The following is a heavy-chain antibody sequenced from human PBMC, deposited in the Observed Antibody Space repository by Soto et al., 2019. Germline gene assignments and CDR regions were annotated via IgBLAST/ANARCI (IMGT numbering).Heavy chain of an antibody. V-gene: IGHV4-31*03. CDR3: ARTDAYNSSFFDS. CDR2: IHHTGKT. CDR1: GDSVNSAY. J-gene: IGHJ4*02. D-gene: IGHD6-6*01. Sequence: QVQLQEMGPGLVKPSQTLTITCTVSGDSVNSAYWTWIRQLPGKGLEWMGNIHHTGKTFYNPSLKSRVAISIDTSKPLFSLKMRSITAAATAVYYCARTDAYNSSFFDSWGQGTVVTVSS.